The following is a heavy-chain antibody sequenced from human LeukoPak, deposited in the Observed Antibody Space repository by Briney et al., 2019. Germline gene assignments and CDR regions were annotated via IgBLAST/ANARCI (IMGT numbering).Heavy chain of an antibody. J-gene: IGHJ6*02. CDR3: VRDGAMDV. Sequence: ASVKVSCKASGYTFIGYYMHWVRQAPGQGLEWMGWINPNNGATNNAQKFQGRVTMTRDTSISIVYMELSRLTSDDTAVYYCVRDGAMDVWGQGATVIVSS. V-gene: IGHV1-2*02. CDR1: GYTFIGYY. CDR2: INPNNGAT.